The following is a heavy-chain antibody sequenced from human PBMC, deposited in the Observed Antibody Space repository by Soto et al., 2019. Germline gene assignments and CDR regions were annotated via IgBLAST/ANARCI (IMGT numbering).Heavy chain of an antibody. CDR2: IYYSGST. V-gene: IGHV4-59*01. CDR1: GGSISSYY. J-gene: IGHJ4*02. CDR3: ARAWGRVFDY. D-gene: IGHD3-16*01. Sequence: QVQLQESGPGLVKPSETLSLTCTVSGGSISSYYWSWIRQPPGKGLEWIGYIYYSGSTNYNPSLKSRVTISVDTSKNQFSLKLSSVTAADTAVYYCARAWGRVFDYWGQGTLVTVCS.